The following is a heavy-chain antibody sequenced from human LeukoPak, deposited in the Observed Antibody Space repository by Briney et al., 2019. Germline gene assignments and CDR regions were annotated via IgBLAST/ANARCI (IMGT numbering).Heavy chain of an antibody. CDR3: ARRLGSDIVATWGSDWFDP. D-gene: IGHD5-12*01. CDR2: IYPGDSDT. Sequence: PGESLKISCKGSGYSFTNNWIGWVRQMPGKGLEWMGIIYPGDSDTRYSPSFQGQVTISADKSISTAYLQWSSLKASDTAMYYCARRLGSDIVATWGSDWFDPWGQGTLVTVSS. CDR1: GYSFTNNW. J-gene: IGHJ5*02. V-gene: IGHV5-51*01.